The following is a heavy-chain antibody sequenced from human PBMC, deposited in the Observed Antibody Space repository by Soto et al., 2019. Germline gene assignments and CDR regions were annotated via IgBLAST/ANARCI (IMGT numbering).Heavy chain of an antibody. CDR1: GGSISSYF. CDR2: IYYSGST. CDR3: AKDRTSWHTWGFDY. Sequence: ASETLSLTCTVSGGSISSYFWSWIRQPPGKGLEWIGYIYYSGSTNYNPSLKSRVTISVDTSKNQFSLKLSSVTAADTAIYYCAKDRTSWHTWGFDYWGQGVLVTVSS. V-gene: IGHV4-59*01. J-gene: IGHJ4*02. D-gene: IGHD6-13*01.